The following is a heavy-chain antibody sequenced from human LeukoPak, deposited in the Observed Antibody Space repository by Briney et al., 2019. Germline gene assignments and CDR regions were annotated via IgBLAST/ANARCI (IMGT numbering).Heavy chain of an antibody. D-gene: IGHD3/OR15-3a*01. Sequence: SETLSLTCTVSGVSISSSNSYWGCMRQPPGKELEGIGSIYYSGNTYYNAYLKIKVSISIDTSQYQFSLRLTSVTAADTAVYYCSRETGSGLFILPGGQGTLVTVSS. V-gene: IGHV4-39*02. CDR3: SRETGSGLFILP. CDR1: GVSISSSNSY. CDR2: IYYSGNT. J-gene: IGHJ4*02.